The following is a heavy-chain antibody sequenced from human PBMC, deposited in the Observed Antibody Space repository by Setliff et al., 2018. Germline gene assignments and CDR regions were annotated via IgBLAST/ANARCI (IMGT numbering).Heavy chain of an antibody. D-gene: IGHD1-26*01. Sequence: SETLSLTCTVSGASINSGTYYWAWIRQPPGKGLEWIGRIHYSGTTYYNASLKSRVTMSVDTSKYQFSLNLSSVTAADTAVYYCARTGTYRYFDYWGQGALVTVSS. J-gene: IGHJ4*02. CDR3: ARTGTYRYFDY. V-gene: IGHV4-39*01. CDR2: IHYSGTT. CDR1: GASINSGTYY.